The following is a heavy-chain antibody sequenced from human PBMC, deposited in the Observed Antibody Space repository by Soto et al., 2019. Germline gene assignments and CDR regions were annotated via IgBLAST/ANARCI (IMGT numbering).Heavy chain of an antibody. Sequence: SETLSLTCAVYGGSFSGYYWSWIRQPPGKGLEWIGEINHSGSTNYNPSLKSRVTISVDTSKNQFSLKLSSVTAADTAVYYCARTIDSRGGSPINWFDPWGQGTLVTVSS. CDR3: ARTIDSRGGSPINWFDP. J-gene: IGHJ5*02. D-gene: IGHD3-16*01. CDR1: GGSFSGYY. V-gene: IGHV4-34*01. CDR2: INHSGST.